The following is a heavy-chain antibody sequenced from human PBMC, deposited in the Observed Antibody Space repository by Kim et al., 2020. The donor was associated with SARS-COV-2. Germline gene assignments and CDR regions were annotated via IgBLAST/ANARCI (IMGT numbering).Heavy chain of an antibody. Sequence: GGSLRLSCAASGFTFSSYGMHWVRQAPGKGLEWVAVISYDGSNKYYADSVKGRFTISRDNSKNTLYLQMNSLRAEDTAVYYCARARLDSSWSSIVRYYYYGMDVWGQGTTVTVSS. D-gene: IGHD6-13*01. V-gene: IGHV3-33*05. CDR1: GFTFSSYG. J-gene: IGHJ6*02. CDR3: ARARLDSSWSSIVRYYYYGMDV. CDR2: ISYDGSNK.